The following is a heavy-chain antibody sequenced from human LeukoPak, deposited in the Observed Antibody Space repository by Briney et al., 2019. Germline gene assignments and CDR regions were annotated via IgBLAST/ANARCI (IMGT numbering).Heavy chain of an antibody. CDR1: GFTFSSYA. D-gene: IGHD3-3*01. Sequence: GRSLRLSCAASGFTFSSYAMHWVRQAPGKGLEWVAVISYDGSNKYYADSVKGRFTISRDNSKNTLYLQMNSLRAEDTAVYYCARDRYDFWSGTSFCFDYRGQGTLVTVSS. CDR2: ISYDGSNK. CDR3: ARDRYDFWSGTSFCFDY. J-gene: IGHJ4*02. V-gene: IGHV3-30-3*01.